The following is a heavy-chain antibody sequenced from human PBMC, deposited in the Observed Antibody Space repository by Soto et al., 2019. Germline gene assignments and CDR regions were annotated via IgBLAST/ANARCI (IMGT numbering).Heavy chain of an antibody. V-gene: IGHV1-46*01. J-gene: IGHJ1*01. CDR2: VNPSGGSA. CDR3: AREENCRGGTCYSEYFHH. Sequence: GASVKVSCKTSRYIFTAYSMHWVRQAPGQGLEWMGVVNPSGGSAHYAQSFEGRVTLTRDTSTSTFYMELSSLRSEDTAVYYCAREENCRGGTCYSEYFHHWGQGTLVTVSS. CDR1: RYIFTAYS. D-gene: IGHD2-15*01.